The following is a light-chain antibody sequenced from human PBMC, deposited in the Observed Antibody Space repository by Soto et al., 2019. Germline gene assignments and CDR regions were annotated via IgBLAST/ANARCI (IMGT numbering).Light chain of an antibody. CDR2: GAS. CDR1: QSVGND. J-gene: IGKJ1*01. Sequence: EVVMTQSPATLSVSPGERVTLACRASQSVGNDLAWYQQTRGQAPRLLVYGASTTATGIPGRFSGSRSGTESPLTIDSLQFEDFAIYYCQQYNDGPPWTFGQGTLLEIK. V-gene: IGKV3D-15*01. CDR3: QQYNDGPPWT.